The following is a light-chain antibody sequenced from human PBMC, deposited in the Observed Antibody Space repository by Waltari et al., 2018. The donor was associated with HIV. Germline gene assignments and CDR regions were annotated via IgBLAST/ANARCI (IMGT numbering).Light chain of an antibody. Sequence: QSALTQPASVSGSPGQSITISCIGTSSDVGNYNLVSWYQQHPGKAPKLMIYEVSKRPSGVSNRFSGSKSGNTASLTISGLQADDEADYYCCSYATSSTSLYVFGTVTKVTVL. V-gene: IGLV2-23*02. CDR1: SSDVGNYNL. J-gene: IGLJ1*01. CDR2: EVS. CDR3: CSYATSSTSLYV.